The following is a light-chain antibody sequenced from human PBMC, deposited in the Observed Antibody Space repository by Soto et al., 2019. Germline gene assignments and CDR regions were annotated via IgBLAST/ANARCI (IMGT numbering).Light chain of an antibody. CDR3: QQRSNWPTEYT. V-gene: IGKV3-11*01. J-gene: IGKJ2*01. CDR1: QSVSSY. CDR2: DAT. Sequence: EIVLTQSPATLSLSPGESATLSCRASQSVSSYLAWYQQKPGQAPRLLIYDATSRATGIPARFRGSGSGTDFPLPLSSLEPEDFAVYYCQQRSNWPTEYTFGQGTKVEIK.